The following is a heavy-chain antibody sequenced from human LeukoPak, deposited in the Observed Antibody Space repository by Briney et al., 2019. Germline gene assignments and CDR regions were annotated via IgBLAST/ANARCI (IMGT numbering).Heavy chain of an antibody. CDR3: ATASWREGHGGAFDI. Sequence: ASVKVSCKVSGYTLTELSMHWVRQAPGKGLEWMGGFDPEDGETIYAQKFQGRVTMTEDTSTDTAYMELSGLRSEDTAVYYCATASWREGHGGAFDIWGQGTMVTVSS. CDR2: FDPEDGET. D-gene: IGHD6-13*01. J-gene: IGHJ3*02. CDR1: GYTLTELS. V-gene: IGHV1-24*01.